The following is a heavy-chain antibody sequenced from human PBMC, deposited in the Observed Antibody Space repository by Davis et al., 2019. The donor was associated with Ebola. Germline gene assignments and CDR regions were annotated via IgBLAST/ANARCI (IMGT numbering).Heavy chain of an antibody. CDR3: AKSSSDLTATPFDY. CDR1: GFTFRNYG. CDR2: VRNDESVR. Sequence: GESLKISCAASGFTFRNYGMHWFRQPPGKGLEWVAFVRNDESVRVDADSVKGRFTISGDNSKNMLYLQMNSLRAEDSAVYYCAKSSSDLTATPFDYWGQGTLVTVSS. J-gene: IGHJ4*02. V-gene: IGHV3-30*02.